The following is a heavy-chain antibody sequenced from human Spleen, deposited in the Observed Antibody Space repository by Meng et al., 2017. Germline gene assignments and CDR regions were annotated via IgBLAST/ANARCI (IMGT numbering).Heavy chain of an antibody. CDR2: ISNNGNT. Sequence: QVQLQESGPGLVKPSQTLSLTCAVSGGSFSSGGPFWTWIRQHPGKGLEWIGYISNNGNTYYNPSLKSRATISVDTSQNNLSLKLSSVTAADSAVYYCARGPTTMAHDFDYWGQGTLVTVSS. CDR3: ARGPTTMAHDFDY. D-gene: IGHD4-11*01. J-gene: IGHJ4*02. CDR1: GGSFSSGGPF. V-gene: IGHV4-31*11.